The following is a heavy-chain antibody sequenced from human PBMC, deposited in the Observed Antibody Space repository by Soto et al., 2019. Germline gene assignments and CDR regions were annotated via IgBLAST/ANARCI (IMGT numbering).Heavy chain of an antibody. CDR3: ARHDCSSTRCYNFGMDV. Sequence: GESLKISCKGSGYSFTNYWISWVRQMPGKGLEWMGRIDPSDSYIKYSPSFQGHVTISADDSISTAYLQWSSLKASDTAMYYCARHDCSSTRCYNFGMDVWGQGTTVTVSS. D-gene: IGHD2-2*02. V-gene: IGHV5-10-1*01. J-gene: IGHJ6*02. CDR1: GYSFTNYW. CDR2: IDPSDSYI.